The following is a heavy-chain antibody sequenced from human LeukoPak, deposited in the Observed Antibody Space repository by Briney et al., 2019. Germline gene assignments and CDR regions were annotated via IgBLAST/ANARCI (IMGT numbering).Heavy chain of an antibody. D-gene: IGHD6-13*01. J-gene: IGHJ4*02. V-gene: IGHV3-74*01. CDR3: AKDSVVAAAGTSSGAPFDY. Sequence: PGGSLRLSCAASGFTFSNYWMHWVRQTPGKGLVWVSRISGDGSSTSYADSVKGRFTISRDNAKNSLYLQMNSLRAEDTALYYCAKDSVVAAAGTSSGAPFDYWGQGTLVTVSS. CDR1: GFTFSNYW. CDR2: ISGDGSST.